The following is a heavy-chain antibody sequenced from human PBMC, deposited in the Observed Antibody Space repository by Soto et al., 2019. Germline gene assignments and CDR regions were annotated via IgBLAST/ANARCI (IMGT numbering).Heavy chain of an antibody. Sequence: QVQLVQSGAEVKKPGSSVKVSCKASGGTFSTYAVSWVRQAPGQGLEWMGAIIPMSNTANYAQNFRDRVTFTADESTSTAYMELSSLRSEDTAVYYCAMRGYCISDGCKRGHYGMDVWGQGTTVTVSS. V-gene: IGHV1-69*12. CDR2: IIPMSNTA. D-gene: IGHD2-2*01. J-gene: IGHJ6*02. CDR1: GGTFSTYA. CDR3: AMRGYCISDGCKRGHYGMDV.